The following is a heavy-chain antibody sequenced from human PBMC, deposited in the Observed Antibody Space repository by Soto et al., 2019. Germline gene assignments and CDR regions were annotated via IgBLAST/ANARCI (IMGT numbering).Heavy chain of an antibody. Sequence: PSETLSLTCTVSGGSISSGDYYWSWIRQPPGKGLEWIGYIYYSGSTYYNPSLKSRVTISVDTSKNQFSLKLSSVTAADTAVYYCVRRVVPAAFFDYWGQGTLVTVSS. V-gene: IGHV4-30-4*01. CDR2: IYYSGST. CDR1: GGSISSGDYY. J-gene: IGHJ4*02. D-gene: IGHD2-2*01. CDR3: VRRVVPAAFFDY.